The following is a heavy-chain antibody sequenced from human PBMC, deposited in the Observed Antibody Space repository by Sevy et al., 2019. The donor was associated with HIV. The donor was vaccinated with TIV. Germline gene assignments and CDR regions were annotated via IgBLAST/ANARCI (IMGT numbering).Heavy chain of an antibody. CDR1: GFTVSSNF. D-gene: IGHD4-17*01. Sequence: GGSLRLSCAASGFTVSSNFMSWVRQAPGKGLEWVSVIYIGGTTYYADSVKGGFTISRDNSKNTVYLQMNSLRAEDTAVYYCARGKHVSDYYGSFDYWGQRTLVTVSS. CDR2: IYIGGTT. J-gene: IGHJ4*02. CDR3: ARGKHVSDYYGSFDY. V-gene: IGHV3-53*01.